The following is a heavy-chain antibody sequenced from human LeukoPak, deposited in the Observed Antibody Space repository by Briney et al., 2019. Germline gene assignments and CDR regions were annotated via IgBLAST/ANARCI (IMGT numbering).Heavy chain of an antibody. Sequence: GGSLRLSCAASGFTFRSYAMTWVRQAPGKGLEWVSTISAIGGTTYYADSAKGRFTISRDNSKNTLYLQMNSLRAEDTAVYYCAKARGSSSWSSFDYWGQGTLVTVSS. CDR1: GFTFRSYA. V-gene: IGHV3-23*01. D-gene: IGHD6-13*01. CDR3: AKARGSSSWSSFDY. J-gene: IGHJ4*02. CDR2: ISAIGGTT.